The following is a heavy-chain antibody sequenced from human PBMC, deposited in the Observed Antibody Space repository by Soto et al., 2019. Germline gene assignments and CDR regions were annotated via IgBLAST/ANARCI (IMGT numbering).Heavy chain of an antibody. CDR2: IYYSGST. CDR3: ARESGGYDSSTRYGLDV. J-gene: IGHJ6*02. CDR1: GGSISSVSHY. Sequence: TLSLNCSDSGGSISSVSHYWTWIRQQPGKGLEWIGYIYYSGSTDYNPSLKSRVTISVDRSKNQFSLNLSSVTAADTAIYYCARESGGYDSSTRYGLDVWGQGTTVTVTS. D-gene: IGHD6-25*01. V-gene: IGHV4-31*03.